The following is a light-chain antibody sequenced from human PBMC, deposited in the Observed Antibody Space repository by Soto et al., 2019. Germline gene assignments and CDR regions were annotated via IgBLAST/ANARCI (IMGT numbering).Light chain of an antibody. CDR3: GTWDSSLSTVI. CDR1: SSNIGNNY. CDR2: DNN. J-gene: IGLJ2*01. Sequence: QSVLTKPPSVSAAPGQKVTISCSGSSSNIGNNYVSWYQQLPGTAPTLLIFDNNKRPSGIPDRFSGSKSGTSATLGITGLQTGDEADYYCGTWDSSLSTVIFGGGTKLTVL. V-gene: IGLV1-51*01.